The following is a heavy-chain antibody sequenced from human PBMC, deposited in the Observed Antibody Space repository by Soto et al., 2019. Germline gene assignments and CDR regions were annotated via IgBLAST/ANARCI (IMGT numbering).Heavy chain of an antibody. CDR2: IRSKAYGGTT. D-gene: IGHD3-22*01. J-gene: IGHJ5*02. Sequence: PGGSQRLSCAASGVNFRSYGMNWVRQAPGKGLEWVGFIRSKAYGGTTEYAASVKGRFTISRDDSKSIAYLQMNSLKTEDTAVYYCTTNYYDSSGYDNWFDPWGQGTLVTVS. CDR1: GVNFRSYG. CDR3: TTNYYDSSGYDNWFDP. V-gene: IGHV3-49*04.